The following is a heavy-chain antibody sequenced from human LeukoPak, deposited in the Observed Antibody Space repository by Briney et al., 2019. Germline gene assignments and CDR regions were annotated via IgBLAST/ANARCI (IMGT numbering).Heavy chain of an antibody. V-gene: IGHV4-38-2*02. CDR2: IYHSGST. Sequence: KPSETLSLTCTVSGYSISSGYYWGWIRQPPGKGLEWIGSIYHSGSTYYNPSLKSRVTISVDTSKNQFSLKLSSVTAADTAVYYCAPQARGGFYFDYWGQGTLVTVSS. J-gene: IGHJ4*02. D-gene: IGHD3-16*01. CDR3: APQARGGFYFDY. CDR1: GYSISSGYY.